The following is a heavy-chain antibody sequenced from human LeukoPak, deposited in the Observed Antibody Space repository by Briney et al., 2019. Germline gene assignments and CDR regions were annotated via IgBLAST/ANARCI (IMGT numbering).Heavy chain of an antibody. CDR3: AKVRANRFASFDY. D-gene: IGHD1/OR15-1a*01. CDR2: ISGSGGTT. V-gene: IGHV3-23*01. J-gene: IGHJ4*02. CDR1: GFTFSSYG. Sequence: TGGSLRLSCAASGFTFSSYGMSWVRQAPGKGLEWVSAISGSGGTTYYADSVKGRFTISRDNSKITLYLQMNSLRAEDTAVYYCAKVRANRFASFDYWGQGTLVTVSS.